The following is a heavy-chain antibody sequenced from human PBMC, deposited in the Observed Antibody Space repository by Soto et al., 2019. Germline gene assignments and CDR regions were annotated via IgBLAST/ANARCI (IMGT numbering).Heavy chain of an antibody. CDR3: AHRSIGPWFDY. J-gene: IGHJ4*02. V-gene: IGHV2-5*02. CDR2: IYWDDDK. CDR1: GFSLSTSGVG. Sequence: QITLKESGPTLVKPTQTLTLTCTFSGFSLSTSGVGVGWIRQPPGKALEWLALIYWDDDKRYSPPLKSRLTITKDTSKNQVDITMTNMDPVDTATYYCAHRSIGPWFDYWGQGALVTVSS.